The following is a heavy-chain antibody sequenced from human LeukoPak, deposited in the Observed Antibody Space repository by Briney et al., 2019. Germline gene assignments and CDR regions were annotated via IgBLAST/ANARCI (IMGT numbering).Heavy chain of an antibody. CDR1: GGTFISYA. V-gene: IGHV1-69*06. CDR2: IIPIFGTA. D-gene: IGHD2/OR15-2a*01. Sequence: GASVNVSFKASGGTFISYAISWVRQAPGQGLEWMGRIIPIFGTANYAQKFQGRVTITADKSTSTAYMELSSLRSEDTAVYYCAREVRDTYYPFDYWGQGTLVTVSS. CDR3: AREVRDTYYPFDY. J-gene: IGHJ4*02.